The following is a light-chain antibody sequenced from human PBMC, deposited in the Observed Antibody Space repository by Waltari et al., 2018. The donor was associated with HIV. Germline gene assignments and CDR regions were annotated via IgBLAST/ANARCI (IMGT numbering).Light chain of an antibody. CDR3: AAWDGSLSAYVL. V-gene: IGLV1-47*01. CDR1: SSNIGSNY. CDR2: RNN. J-gene: IGLJ2*01. Sequence: QSVLTQPPSASGTPGQRVTISCSGSSSNIGSNYVYWYQQHPGTAPKLRIYRNNQRPSGVPDRFTGSKSGTSASLAISGLRSDDEADYYCAAWDGSLSAYVLFGGGTKLTVL.